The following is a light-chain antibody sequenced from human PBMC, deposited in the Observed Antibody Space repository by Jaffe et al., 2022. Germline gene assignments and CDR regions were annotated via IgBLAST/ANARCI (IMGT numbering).Light chain of an antibody. CDR1: RSLSGR. CDR3: QQYDDWPLT. V-gene: IGKV3-15*01. CDR2: DAF. Sequence: EVLLTQSPATLSVSPGERATLSCRASRSLSGRLVWYQQKPGQAPRLVIYDAFKRATGVPARFSGSESGTEFTLTISSLQSEDLAVYYCQQYDDWPLTFGGGTRVEIK. J-gene: IGKJ4*01.